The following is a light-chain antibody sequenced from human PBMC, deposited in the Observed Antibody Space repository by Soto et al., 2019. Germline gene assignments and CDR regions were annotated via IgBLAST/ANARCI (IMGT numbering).Light chain of an antibody. Sequence: EIVMTQSPATLSVSPGERATLSCRASQSVSSNLAWYQQKPGQAPRLLIYGASTRATGIPARFSGSGSGTEFTLIISSLQSVDFAVYYCQQYNNWPPWTFGQGTKVEIK. J-gene: IGKJ1*01. CDR2: GAS. CDR3: QQYNNWPPWT. CDR1: QSVSSN. V-gene: IGKV3-15*01.